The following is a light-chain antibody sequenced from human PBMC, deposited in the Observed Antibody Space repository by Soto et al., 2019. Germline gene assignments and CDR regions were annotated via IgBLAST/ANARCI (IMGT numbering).Light chain of an antibody. V-gene: IGKV3-15*01. CDR1: QSVRSK. CDR3: QQYNNWPPIT. Sequence: EVVMTQSPDTPSVSPVETVTLSCRASQSVRSKLAWYQQKPGQAPRLFIYGASTRATGIPARFSGSGSGTEFTLTIRSLQSEDFAIYYCQQYNNWPPITFGQGTRLEIK. J-gene: IGKJ5*01. CDR2: GAS.